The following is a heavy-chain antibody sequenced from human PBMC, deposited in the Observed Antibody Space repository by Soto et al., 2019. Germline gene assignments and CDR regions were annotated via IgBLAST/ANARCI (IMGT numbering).Heavy chain of an antibody. Sequence: QVHLVESGGGVVQPGRSLRLSCAASGFTFSNNGMHWVRQAPGKGLEWMGVISYEGSEKYYAGSVKGRLTISRANSNNTLYLQMDTLRAEDTAIYYFVKAMGGAAGFDYWGQGILVTVSS. CDR3: VKAMGGAAGFDY. CDR2: ISYEGSEK. CDR1: GFTFSNNG. V-gene: IGHV3-30*18. D-gene: IGHD6-13*01. J-gene: IGHJ4*02.